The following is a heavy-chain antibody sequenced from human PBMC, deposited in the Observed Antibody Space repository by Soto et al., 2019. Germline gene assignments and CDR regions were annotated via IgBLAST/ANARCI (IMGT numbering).Heavy chain of an antibody. V-gene: IGHV4-59*08. CDR3: ARQALTDDAGARRTFDV. D-gene: IGHD7-27*01. CDR1: GGSISSSY. J-gene: IGHJ3*01. Sequence: QVQLQESGPGLVRPSQTLSLTCSVSGGSISSSYWSWIRQTPGKGLEWIGHIYYSGSTDYNPSLKIRVTMSVGASKYQFSLELNSVTAADTAVYYCARQALTDDAGARRTFDVWGQGTMVTVSS. CDR2: IYYSGST.